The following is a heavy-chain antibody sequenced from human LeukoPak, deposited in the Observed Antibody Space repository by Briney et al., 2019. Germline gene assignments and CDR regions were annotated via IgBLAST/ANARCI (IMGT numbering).Heavy chain of an antibody. D-gene: IGHD3-3*01. J-gene: IGHJ5*02. CDR3: ATFPTIFGVVLSADWFDP. CDR2: IRYDGSTK. V-gene: IGHV3-30*02. Sequence: GGSLRLSCAASGFTFSSYGMHWVRQAPGKGLEWVAFIRYDGSTKYYADSVKGRFTISRDNSKNTLYLQMNSLRAEDTAVYYCATFPTIFGVVLSADWFDPWGQGTLVTVSS. CDR1: GFTFSSYG.